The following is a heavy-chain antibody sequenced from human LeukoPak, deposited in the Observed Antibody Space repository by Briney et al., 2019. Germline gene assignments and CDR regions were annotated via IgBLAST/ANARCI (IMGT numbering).Heavy chain of an antibody. CDR3: ARYIAVAGTAGSYYFDY. CDR2: INHSGST. D-gene: IGHD6-19*01. Sequence: PSETLSLTCAVYGGSFSGYYWSWIRQPPGKGLEWIGEINHSGSTNYNPSLKSRVTISVDTSKNQFSLKLSSVTAADTAVYYCARYIAVAGTAGSYYFDYWGQGTLVTVSS. J-gene: IGHJ4*02. V-gene: IGHV4-34*01. CDR1: GGSFSGYY.